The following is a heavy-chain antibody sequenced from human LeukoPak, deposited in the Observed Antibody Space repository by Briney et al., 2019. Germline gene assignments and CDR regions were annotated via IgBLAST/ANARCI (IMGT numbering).Heavy chain of an antibody. V-gene: IGHV3-48*03. J-gene: IGHJ6*04. Sequence: GGSLRLSCAASGFTFSSYEMNWVRQAPGKGLEWVSYISSSGSTIYYADSVKGRFTISSDNTKNSLYLQMNSLRAEDTAVYYCAELGITMIGGVWGKGTTVTISS. CDR2: ISSSGSTI. D-gene: IGHD3-10*02. CDR1: GFTFSSYE. CDR3: AELGITMIGGV.